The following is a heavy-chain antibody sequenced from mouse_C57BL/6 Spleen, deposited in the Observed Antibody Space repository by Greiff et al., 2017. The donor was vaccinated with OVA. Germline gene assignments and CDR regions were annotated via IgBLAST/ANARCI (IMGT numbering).Heavy chain of an antibody. Sequence: QVQLKQPGAELVRPGTSVKLSCKASGYTFTSYWMHWVKQRPGQGLEWIGVIDPSDSYTNYNQKFKGKATLTVDTSSSTAYMQLSSLTSEDSAVYYCAREGLTGKAWFAYWGQGTLVTVSA. CDR3: AREGLTGKAWFAY. CDR1: GYTFTSYW. J-gene: IGHJ3*01. D-gene: IGHD4-1*01. CDR2: IDPSDSYT. V-gene: IGHV1-59*01.